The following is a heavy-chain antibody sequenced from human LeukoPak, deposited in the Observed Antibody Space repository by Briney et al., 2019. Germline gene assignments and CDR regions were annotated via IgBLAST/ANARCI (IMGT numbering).Heavy chain of an antibody. J-gene: IGHJ4*02. V-gene: IGHV1-69*13. CDR1: RGTFSRYA. CDR2: IIPIFGTA. Sequence: SVKVSCKASRGTFSRYAISWVRQAPGQGLEWMGGIIPIFGTANYAQKFQGRVTITADESTSTAYMELSSLRSEDTAVYYCARDYGDYHFDYWGQGTLVTVSS. D-gene: IGHD4-17*01. CDR3: ARDYGDYHFDY.